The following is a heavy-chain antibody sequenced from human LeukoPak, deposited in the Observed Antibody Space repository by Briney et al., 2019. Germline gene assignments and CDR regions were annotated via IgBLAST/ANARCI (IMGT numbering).Heavy chain of an antibody. V-gene: IGHV4-39*01. Sequence: PSETLSLTCTVSGGSISSSNFYWGWIRQPPGKGLEWIGSIHYTGSSYYNPSQQSRVTISVDTSKNQVSLKLSSVTAADTAVYYCARHLSTAMGHQIDYWGQGTLVTVSS. J-gene: IGHJ4*02. CDR3: ARHLSTAMGHQIDY. D-gene: IGHD5-18*01. CDR2: IHYTGSS. CDR1: GGSISSSNFY.